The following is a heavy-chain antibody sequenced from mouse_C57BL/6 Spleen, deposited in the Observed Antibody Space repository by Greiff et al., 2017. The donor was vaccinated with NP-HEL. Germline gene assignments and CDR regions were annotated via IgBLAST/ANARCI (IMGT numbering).Heavy chain of an antibody. CDR3: ARWSYYYGSSGYFDV. CDR2: ILPGSGST. Sequence: VKLVESGAELMKPGASVKLSCKATGYSFTGYWIEWVKQRPGHGLEWIGEILPGSGSTNYNEKFKGKATFTADTSSNTAYMQLSSLTTEDSAIYYCARWSYYYGSSGYFDVWGTGTTVTVSS. J-gene: IGHJ1*03. V-gene: IGHV1-9*01. CDR1: GYSFTGYW. D-gene: IGHD1-1*01.